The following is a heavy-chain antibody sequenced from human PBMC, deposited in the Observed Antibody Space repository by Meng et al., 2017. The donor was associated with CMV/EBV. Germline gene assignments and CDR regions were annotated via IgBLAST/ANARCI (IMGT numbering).Heavy chain of an antibody. CDR3: ARAKTMDY. CDR1: GGSFSGYY. D-gene: IGHD1-14*01. J-gene: IGHJ4*02. Sequence: SETLSLTCAVYGGSFSGYYWSWIRQPPGKGLEWIGEINHSGSTNYNPSLKSRVTISVDTSKNQFSLKLISVTAADTAVYYCARAKTMDYWGQGTLVTVSS. CDR2: INHSGST. V-gene: IGHV4-34*01.